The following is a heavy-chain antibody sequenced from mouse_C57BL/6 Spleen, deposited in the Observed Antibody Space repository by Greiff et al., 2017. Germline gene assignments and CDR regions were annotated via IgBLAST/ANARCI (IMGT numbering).Heavy chain of an antibody. Sequence: QVHVKQPGAELVMPGASVKLSCKASGYTFTSYWMHWVKQRPGQGLEWIGEIDPSDSYTNYNQKFKGKSTLTVDKSSSTAYMQLSSLTSEDSAVYYCARAYGSSPNWYFDVWGTVTTVTVSS. V-gene: IGHV1-69*01. D-gene: IGHD1-1*01. CDR1: GYTFTSYW. CDR3: ARAYGSSPNWYFDV. J-gene: IGHJ1*03. CDR2: IDPSDSYT.